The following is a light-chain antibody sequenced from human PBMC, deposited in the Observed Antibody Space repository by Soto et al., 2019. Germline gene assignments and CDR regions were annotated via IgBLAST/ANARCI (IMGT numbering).Light chain of an antibody. Sequence: DIQMTQSPSTLSASVGDRVTITCRASQSISSWLAWYQQKPGKAPKLLIYDASSLESGVPSRFSGSGSGTEFTLTISSLQHDDFATYYCQQYNSYSCTFGGGTKVEIK. CDR3: QQYNSYSCT. J-gene: IGKJ4*01. V-gene: IGKV1-5*01. CDR1: QSISSW. CDR2: DAS.